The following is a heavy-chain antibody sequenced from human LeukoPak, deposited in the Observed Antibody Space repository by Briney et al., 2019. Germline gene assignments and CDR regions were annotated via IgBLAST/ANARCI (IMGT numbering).Heavy chain of an antibody. CDR1: GGSVSSFY. V-gene: IGHV4-59*02. J-gene: IGHJ4*02. CDR3: ARDRGYLFDY. D-gene: IGHD3-16*02. Sequence: SETLSLTCTVSGGSVSSFYWSWIRQPPGKGLEWIGYIYYSGSTNYNPSLKSRVTISVDRSKNQFSLKLSSVTAADTAVYYCARDRGYLFDYWGQGTLVTVSS. CDR2: IYYSGST.